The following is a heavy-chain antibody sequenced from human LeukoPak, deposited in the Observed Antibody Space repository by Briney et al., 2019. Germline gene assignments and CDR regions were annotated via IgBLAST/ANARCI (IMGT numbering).Heavy chain of an antibody. D-gene: IGHD6-6*01. J-gene: IGHJ4*02. V-gene: IGHV4-59*08. CDR3: TRHRAYSSSSPFDY. CDR2: IYYTGSN. CDR1: GGSISSLY. Sequence: ASETLSLTCSASGGSISSLYWSWVRQPPGKGLEWIGYIYYTGSNNSNPSLKSRATMFVDMSKNQFALRLSSVTAADTAVYYCTRHRAYSSSSPFDYWGQGTLVTVSS.